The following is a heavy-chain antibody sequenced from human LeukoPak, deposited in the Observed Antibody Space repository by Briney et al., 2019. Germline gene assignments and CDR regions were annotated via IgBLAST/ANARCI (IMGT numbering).Heavy chain of an antibody. Sequence: GGSLRLSCAASGFTFSSYGMHWVRQAPGKGLEWVSGIIGSGGTTYYADSVKGRFTISRDNSKNTLYLQMNSLRAEDTAVYYCARGGLAGHFDYWGQGTLVTVSS. CDR2: IIGSGGTT. CDR3: ARGGLAGHFDY. J-gene: IGHJ4*02. D-gene: IGHD3-16*01. CDR1: GFTFSSYG. V-gene: IGHV3-NL1*01.